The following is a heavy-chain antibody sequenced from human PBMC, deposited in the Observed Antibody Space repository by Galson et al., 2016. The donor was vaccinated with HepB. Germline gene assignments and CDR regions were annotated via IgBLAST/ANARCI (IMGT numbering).Heavy chain of an antibody. CDR2: IWHDGTKK. D-gene: IGHD4-23*01. Sequence: SLRLSCAASNFSLNDYGLHWVRQAPGKGLEWVANIWHDGTKKYYAESVKGRFFISRDTPKNELYLEMNSLRVDDTGIYYCARDFDAVVNPNYYYYGMDVWGRGTAVTVSS. V-gene: IGHV3-33*01. CDR1: NFSLNDYG. J-gene: IGHJ6*02. CDR3: ARDFDAVVNPNYYYYGMDV.